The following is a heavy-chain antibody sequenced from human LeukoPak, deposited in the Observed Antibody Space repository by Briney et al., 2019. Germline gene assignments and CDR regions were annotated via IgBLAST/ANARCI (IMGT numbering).Heavy chain of an antibody. Sequence: GGSLRLSCSASGFTFSSYWMSWVRQAPGKGLEWVANINQAGSVQNYMDSVRGRFTISRDNAKNALYLQMNSLRVEDTAIYYCAREGVPFARDYWGQGTMVIVSS. CDR2: INQAGSVQ. V-gene: IGHV3-7*01. D-gene: IGHD2-2*01. CDR3: AREGVPFARDY. J-gene: IGHJ4*02. CDR1: GFTFSSYW.